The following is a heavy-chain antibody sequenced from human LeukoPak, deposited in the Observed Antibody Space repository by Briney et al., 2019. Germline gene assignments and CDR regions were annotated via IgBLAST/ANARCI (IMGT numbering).Heavy chain of an antibody. Sequence: SVKVSCKASGGTFSSYAISWVRQAPGQGLEWMGGIIPIFGTANYAQKFQGRVTITRDTSASTAYMELSSLRSEDTAVYYCARFYGSGSYYNGGFDYWGQGTLVTVSS. J-gene: IGHJ4*02. D-gene: IGHD3-10*01. CDR1: GGTFSSYA. CDR3: ARFYGSGSYYNGGFDY. CDR2: IIPIFGTA. V-gene: IGHV1-69*05.